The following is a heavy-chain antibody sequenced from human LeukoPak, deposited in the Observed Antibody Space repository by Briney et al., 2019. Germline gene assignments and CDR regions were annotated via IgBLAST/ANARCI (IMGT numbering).Heavy chain of an antibody. CDR2: VYPGDSET. Sequence: GESLKISCKGSGYDFTTYWIGWVRQMPGKGLEWMGIVYPGDSETRYSPSFQGQVTISADKSISTAYLQWSSLRASDTAMYYCARGRIAAAGSRSWFDPWGQGTLVTVSS. D-gene: IGHD6-13*01. CDR3: ARGRIAAAGSRSWFDP. V-gene: IGHV5-51*01. J-gene: IGHJ5*02. CDR1: GYDFTTYW.